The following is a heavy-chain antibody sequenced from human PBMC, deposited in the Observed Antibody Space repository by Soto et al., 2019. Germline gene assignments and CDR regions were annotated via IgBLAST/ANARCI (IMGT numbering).Heavy chain of an antibody. D-gene: IGHD1-1*01. J-gene: IGHJ4*02. V-gene: IGHV1-2*02. CDR2: INPGSDVT. Sequence: QVQLVQSGAEVKKPGASVKVSCKASGYSFTNYHIHWVRQAPGQGLEWMGWINPGSDVTNQAQKFQGRVTMTRDTSITTTYMELNSLTSDDTAVYYCARVAGHKNARFDTWGQGALVTVSS. CDR3: ARVAGHKNARFDT. CDR1: GYSFTNYH.